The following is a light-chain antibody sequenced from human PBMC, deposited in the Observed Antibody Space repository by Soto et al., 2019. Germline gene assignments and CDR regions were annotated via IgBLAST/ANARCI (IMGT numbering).Light chain of an antibody. Sequence: QSVLTQPASVSGSPGQSITISCTGTSSDVGGYNFVSWYQHHPGKAPKLMIYEVSTRPSGVSNRFSGSKSGNTASLTISGLQADDEADYFCASYTSDRGVFGTGTKVTVL. CDR2: EVS. V-gene: IGLV2-14*01. J-gene: IGLJ1*01. CDR3: ASYTSDRGV. CDR1: SSDVGGYNF.